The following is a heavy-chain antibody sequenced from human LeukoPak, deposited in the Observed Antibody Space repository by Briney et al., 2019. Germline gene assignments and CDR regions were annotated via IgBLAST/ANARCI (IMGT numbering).Heavy chain of an antibody. CDR3: ARTSLLGSYYVDFDY. CDR2: IDRDGRDT. CDR1: GFSISNHW. Sequence: GGSLRDSCAASGFSISNHWMHWVRQVPGEGLVWVSRIDRDGRDTRYADSVKGRFTISRDTAKNTVYLQMNSLRAEDTGVYYCARTSLLGSYYVDFDYWGQGTLVTVSS. J-gene: IGHJ4*02. D-gene: IGHD3-10*01. V-gene: IGHV3-74*01.